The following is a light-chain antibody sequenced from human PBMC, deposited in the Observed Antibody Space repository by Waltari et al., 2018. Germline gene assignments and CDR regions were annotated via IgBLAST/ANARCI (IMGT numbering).Light chain of an antibody. CDR1: SSEVGGFNY. CDR3: CSYAGSSTWV. J-gene: IGLJ3*02. CDR2: DVS. Sequence: QSALTQPASVSGPPGQSIPIPCTGTSSEVGGFNYVPWSQQHPGKAPKLMIYDVSRRPSGVSNRFSGSKSGNTASLTISVLQAEDEADYYCCSYAGSSTWVFGGGTKLTVL. V-gene: IGLV2-23*02.